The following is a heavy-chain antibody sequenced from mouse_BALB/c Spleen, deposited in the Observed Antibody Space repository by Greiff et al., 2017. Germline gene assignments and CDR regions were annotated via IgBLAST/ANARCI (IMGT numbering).Heavy chain of an antibody. Sequence: QLQESGPELMKPGASVKISCKASGYSFTSYYMHWVKQSHGKSLEWIGYIDPFNGGTSYNQKFKGKATLTVDKSSSTAYMHLSSLTSEDSAVYYCARGITTVVAPYAMDYWGQGTSVTVSS. J-gene: IGHJ4*01. V-gene: IGHV1S135*01. CDR2: IDPFNGGT. CDR3: ARGITTVVAPYAMDY. D-gene: IGHD1-1*01. CDR1: GYSFTSYY.